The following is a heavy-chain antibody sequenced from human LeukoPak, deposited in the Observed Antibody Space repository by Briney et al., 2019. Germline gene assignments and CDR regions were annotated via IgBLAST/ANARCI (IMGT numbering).Heavy chain of an antibody. Sequence: SETLSLTXAVYGGSFSGYYWSWIRQPPGKGLEWIGEINHSGSTNYNPSLKSRVTISVDTSKNQFSLKLSSVTAADTAVYYCARAPGPYYYDSSGYSPYNWFDPWGQGTLVTVSS. CDR3: ARAPGPYYYDSSGYSPYNWFDP. J-gene: IGHJ5*02. D-gene: IGHD3-22*01. V-gene: IGHV4-34*01. CDR1: GGSFSGYY. CDR2: INHSGST.